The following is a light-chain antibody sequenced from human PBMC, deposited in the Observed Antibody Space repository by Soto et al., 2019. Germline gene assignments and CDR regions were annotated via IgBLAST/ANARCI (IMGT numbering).Light chain of an antibody. CDR1: QTVRNNY. Sequence: ECPTRSCRVSQTVRNNYLAWYQKTAGEAPRLLIYEACSRATGIPDRVSGGASGTDFTPTISRLEPEDFAVYYCQQRTRWPMTFGQGTRLEIK. CDR3: QQRTRWPMT. V-gene: IGKV3D-20*02. J-gene: IGKJ5*01. CDR2: EAC.